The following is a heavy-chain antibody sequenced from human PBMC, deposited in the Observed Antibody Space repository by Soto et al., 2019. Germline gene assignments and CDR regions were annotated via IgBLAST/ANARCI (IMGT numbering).Heavy chain of an antibody. CDR2: INHSGST. V-gene: IGHV4-34*01. CDR1: GGSVSGYY. CDR3: ASWDFMA. J-gene: IGHJ5*02. Sequence: SETLSLTCAVYGGSVSGYYWTWLRQPPGKGLEWIGEINHSGSTDYNPSLKSRVTISVDTSKNQFSLKLSSVTAADTAVYYCASWDFMAWGQGTLVTVSS. D-gene: IGHD1-26*01.